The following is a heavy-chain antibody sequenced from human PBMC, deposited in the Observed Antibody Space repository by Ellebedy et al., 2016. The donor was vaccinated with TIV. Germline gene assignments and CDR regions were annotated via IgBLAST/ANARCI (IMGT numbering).Heavy chain of an antibody. CDR3: VRDLHWSYFD. CDR1: GFTFSLNW. Sequence: PGGSLRLSCAASGFTFSLNWMYWVRQAPGKGLEWVANLKEDGSEEYYVDSVKGRFTISRDNAKNSLYLQMNSLRAEDTAVYYCVRDLHWSYFDWGQGTLVTVSS. J-gene: IGHJ4*02. CDR2: LKEDGSEE. V-gene: IGHV3-7*03. D-gene: IGHD1-26*01.